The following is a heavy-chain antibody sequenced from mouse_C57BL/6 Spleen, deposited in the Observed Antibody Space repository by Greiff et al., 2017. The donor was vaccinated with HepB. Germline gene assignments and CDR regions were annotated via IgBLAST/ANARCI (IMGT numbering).Heavy chain of an antibody. D-gene: IGHD2-4*01. CDR1: GFTFSSYT. CDR3: ARQGLKEAWFAY. CDR2: ISGGGGNT. V-gene: IGHV5-9*01. Sequence: DVQLVESGGGLVKPGGSLKLSCAASGFTFSSYTMSWVRQTPEKRLEWVATISGGGGNTHYPDSVKGRFTISRDNAKNTLYLQMSSLRSEDTALYYCARQGLKEAWFAYWGQGTLVTVSA. J-gene: IGHJ3*01.